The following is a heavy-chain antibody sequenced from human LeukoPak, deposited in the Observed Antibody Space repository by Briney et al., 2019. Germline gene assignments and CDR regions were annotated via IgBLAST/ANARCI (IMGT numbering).Heavy chain of an antibody. CDR3: ARDYLADDPLDY. CDR2: ISSRSSSI. D-gene: IGHD2-21*01. CDR1: GFTFSTYD. Sequence: GGSLRLSCAASGFTFSTYDMNWVRQAPGKGLEWVSSISSRSSSIYYADSVKGRFTISRNNAKNSLYLQMNSLRADDTAVYWCARDYLADDPLDYWGQGTLVTVSS. V-gene: IGHV3-21*01. J-gene: IGHJ4*02.